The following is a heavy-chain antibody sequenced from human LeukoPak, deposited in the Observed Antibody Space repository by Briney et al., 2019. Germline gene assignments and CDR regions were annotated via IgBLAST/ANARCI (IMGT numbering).Heavy chain of an antibody. V-gene: IGHV3-7*01. CDR1: GFIFSSYW. J-gene: IGHJ6*02. CDR2: IKQDGSEK. CDR3: ARVLQTMDV. Sequence: GGSLRLSCAASGFIFSSYWMSWVRQAPGKGLEWVANIKQDGSEKYYVDSVKGRFTISRDNAKNSLYLQMNSLRAEDTAVYYCARVLQTMDVWGQGTTVTVSS.